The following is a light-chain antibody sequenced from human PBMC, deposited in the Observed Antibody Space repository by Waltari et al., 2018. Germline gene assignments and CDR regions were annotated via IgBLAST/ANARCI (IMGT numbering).Light chain of an antibody. CDR3: CSFAGYGIYV. CDR2: EIS. V-gene: IGLV2-23*02. CDR1: NSNVDILHL. Sequence: QSALTQPASVSGSPGQSITISCTAVNSNVDILHLVSWYQHHPGRNPRLLIYEISQRPSGISNRFSGCKSCNTASLTISGLQHEDEADYFCCSFAGYGIYVFGSGTQVSVL. J-gene: IGLJ1*01.